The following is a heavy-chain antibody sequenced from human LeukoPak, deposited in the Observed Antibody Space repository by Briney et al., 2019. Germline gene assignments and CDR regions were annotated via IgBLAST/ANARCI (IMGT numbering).Heavy chain of an antibody. V-gene: IGHV3-30*02. CDR3: AKDPGYCSSTSCYTGDYYFDY. J-gene: IGHJ4*02. D-gene: IGHD2-2*02. CDR2: IRYDGSNK. CDR1: GFTFRSYG. Sequence: GGSLRLSCAASGFTFRSYGMHWVRQAPGKGLEWVAFIRYDGSNKYCADSVKGRFTISRDNSKNTLYLQMNSLRAEDTAVYYCAKDPGYCSSTSCYTGDYYFDYWGQGTLVTVSS.